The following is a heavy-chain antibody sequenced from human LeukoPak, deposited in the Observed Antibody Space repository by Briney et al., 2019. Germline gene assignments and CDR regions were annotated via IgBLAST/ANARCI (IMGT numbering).Heavy chain of an antibody. V-gene: IGHV4-59*01. CDR3: ARGSNSSGWYGEIYYYGMDV. CDR2: IYYSGST. CDR1: GGSISSYY. D-gene: IGHD6-19*01. Sequence: SETLSLTCTVSGGSISSYYWSWIRQPPGKGLEWIGYIYYSGSTNYNPSLKSRVTISVDTSENQFSLKLSSVTAADTAVYYCARGSNSSGWYGEIYYYGMDVWGQGTTVTVSS. J-gene: IGHJ6*02.